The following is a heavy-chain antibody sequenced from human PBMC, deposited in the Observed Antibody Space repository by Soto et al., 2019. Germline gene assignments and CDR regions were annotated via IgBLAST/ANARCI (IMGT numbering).Heavy chain of an antibody. D-gene: IGHD3-10*01. CDR2: ISGSGGST. J-gene: IGHJ4*02. V-gene: IGHV3-23*01. Sequence: GGSLRLSCAASGFTFSSYAMSWVRQAPGKGLEWVSAISGSGGSTYYADSVKGRFTISRDNSKNTLYLQMNSLRAEDTAVYYCAKMVRGVIITGVDYWGQGTLVTVSS. CDR3: AKMVRGVIITGVDY. CDR1: GFTFSSYA.